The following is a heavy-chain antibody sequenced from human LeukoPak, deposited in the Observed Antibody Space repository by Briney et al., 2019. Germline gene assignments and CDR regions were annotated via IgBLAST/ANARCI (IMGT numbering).Heavy chain of an antibody. CDR1: GFTFSSYA. V-gene: IGHV3-23*01. CDR3: AKGWDSSGVDS. D-gene: IGHD6-19*01. J-gene: IGHJ4*02. CDR2: ISDSGAGI. Sequence: PGGSLRLSCAASGFTFSSYAMSWVRQAPGKGLEWVSAISDSGAGIDYADSVKGRFTISRDNSKNTLSPQMNSLRAEDTAVYYCAKGWDSSGVDSWGQGTLVTVSS.